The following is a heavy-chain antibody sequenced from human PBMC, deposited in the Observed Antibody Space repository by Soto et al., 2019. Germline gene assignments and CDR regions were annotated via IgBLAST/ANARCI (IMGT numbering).Heavy chain of an antibody. CDR1: RFAFSSYS. J-gene: IGHJ6*02. CDR3: TRDRASFMRGRIRGPYGGLDV. CDR2: INSVASYV. D-gene: IGHD3-10*01. Sequence: QLVESGGGLVKPGGSLRVSCAASRFAFSSYSMHWVRQAPMKGLEWVASINSVASYVYYADSVEGRFTISRDNAKNPVDLQMNSLRAAETAVYYCTRDRASFMRGRIRGPYGGLDVWGQGTTVLVS. V-gene: IGHV3-21*01.